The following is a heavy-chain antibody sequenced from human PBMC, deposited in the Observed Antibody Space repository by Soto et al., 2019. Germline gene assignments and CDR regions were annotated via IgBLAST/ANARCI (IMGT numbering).Heavy chain of an antibody. V-gene: IGHV3-73*01. CDR3: TVLDY. CDR1: LFTFSVAA. CDR2: IRNKTKNYAT. J-gene: IGHJ4*02. Sequence: LSCAASLFTFSVAAMHWVRQASGKGLEWVGRIRNKTKNYATAYAASVKGRFTISRDDSKNTAFLQMNSLKIEDTAVYYCTVLDYWGQGTLVTVSS. D-gene: IGHD2-8*01.